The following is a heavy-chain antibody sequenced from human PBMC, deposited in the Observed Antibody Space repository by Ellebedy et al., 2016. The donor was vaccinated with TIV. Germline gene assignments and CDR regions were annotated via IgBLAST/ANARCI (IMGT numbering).Heavy chain of an antibody. CDR2: IRDKPNGATA. Sequence: GGSLRLXXVASGFTFANAWMTWLRQAPGKGLEWVGRIRDKPNGATADYAEPVKGRFTISRDDSRNTLFLQMNSLKTEDTAVYYCTTHSYYSGSGSWFWGPGTLATVSS. D-gene: IGHD3-10*01. J-gene: IGHJ4*02. CDR3: TTHSYYSGSGSWF. CDR1: GFTFANAW. V-gene: IGHV3-15*01.